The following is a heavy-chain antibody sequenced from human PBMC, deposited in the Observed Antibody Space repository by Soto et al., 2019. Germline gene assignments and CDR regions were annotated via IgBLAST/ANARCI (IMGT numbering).Heavy chain of an antibody. CDR1: GFTLSGRS. CDR3: ARGWFGPDV. J-gene: IGHJ6*04. Sequence: EVQLVESGGGLVQPGGSLSLSCAASGFTLSGRSMQWVRQAPGKGLVWVSGIDNAGTDSTYADSVKGRFTSSRDNAKNMLYLQMNSLRVEDTAVYYCARGWFGPDVWGKGTTVTVSS. D-gene: IGHD3-10*01. V-gene: IGHV3-74*01. CDR2: IDNAGTDS.